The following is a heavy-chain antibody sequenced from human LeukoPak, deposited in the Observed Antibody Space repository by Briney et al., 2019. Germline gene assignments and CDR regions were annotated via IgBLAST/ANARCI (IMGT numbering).Heavy chain of an antibody. J-gene: IGHJ4*02. CDR2: ISGSGST. CDR3: ARGITAFGVPGATYYFDY. CDR1: GFVFTNYW. Sequence: GGSLRLSCAASGFVFTNYWMSWIRQTPGKGLEWVSVISGSGSTYYADSVGGRFTVSRDNSKHTMSLQMNTLRAEDTAVYYCARGITAFGVPGATYYFDYWGQGTLVTVSS. D-gene: IGHD3-3*01. V-gene: IGHV3-23*01.